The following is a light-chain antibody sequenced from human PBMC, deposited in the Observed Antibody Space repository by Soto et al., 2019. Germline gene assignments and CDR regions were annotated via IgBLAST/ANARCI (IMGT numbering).Light chain of an antibody. Sequence: EIVLTQSPATLSLSPGERATLSCRASQSVSSYLAWYQQKPGQAPRLLIYDASNRATGIPARFSGSGSGTDFTLTISSLEPEDFAFYYCQQRSNGPITFGQGTRLEIK. CDR3: QQRSNGPIT. CDR2: DAS. CDR1: QSVSSY. J-gene: IGKJ5*01. V-gene: IGKV3-11*01.